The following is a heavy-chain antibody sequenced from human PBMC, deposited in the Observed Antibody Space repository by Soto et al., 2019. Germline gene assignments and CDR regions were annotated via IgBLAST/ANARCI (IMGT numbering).Heavy chain of an antibody. J-gene: IGHJ5*02. CDR3: AREPVDASGKWFDP. CDR1: CCTFTSYG. D-gene: IGHD2-8*01. V-gene: IGHV1-18*01. Sequence: ASVKVSCKASCCTFTSYGISWVRQPPRQGLEWMGWISAYNGNTSYAQKPQGRVTMTTDTSTSTAYMELRSLRSDDTAVDYCAREPVDASGKWFDPWGQGTLVTVSS. CDR2: ISAYNGNT.